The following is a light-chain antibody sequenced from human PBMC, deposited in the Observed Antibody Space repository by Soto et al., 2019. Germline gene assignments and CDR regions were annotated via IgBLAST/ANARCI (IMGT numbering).Light chain of an antibody. V-gene: IGLV2-14*01. CDR1: SSDVGGYNY. Sequence: QSVLTQPASVSGSPGQSITISCTGTSSDVGGYNYVSWYRQHPGKAPKLMIYEVSNRPSGVSNRFSGSKSGNTASLTISGLQAEDEADYYCSSYTSSSTVFGGGTKLTVL. CDR2: EVS. J-gene: IGLJ2*01. CDR3: SSYTSSSTV.